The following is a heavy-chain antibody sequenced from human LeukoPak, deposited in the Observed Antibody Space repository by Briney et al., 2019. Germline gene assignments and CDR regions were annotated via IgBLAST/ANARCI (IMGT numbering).Heavy chain of an antibody. D-gene: IGHD6-6*01. V-gene: IGHV3-30*04. CDR2: LSLDEITQ. CDR1: GFTFRSYT. Sequence: PGRSLRISCEASGFTFRSYTMHWVRQAPGKGLEWVAVLSLDEITQYYADSVKGRFTTSRDNSKSTLYLQMNSLRVEDTAVYYCARDPIGAAPDYFDYWGQGTLVTVSS. CDR3: ARDPIGAAPDYFDY. J-gene: IGHJ4*02.